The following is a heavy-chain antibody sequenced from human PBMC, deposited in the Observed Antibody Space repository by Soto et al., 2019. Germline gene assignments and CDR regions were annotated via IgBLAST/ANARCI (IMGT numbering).Heavy chain of an antibody. V-gene: IGHV4-59*01. D-gene: IGHD3-10*01. Sequence: SETLSLTCSVSSGSITSSHWNWIRQPPGKGLEWIGYIYYSGSTNYNPSLKSRVTISVDTSKNQFSLKLSSVTAADTAVYYRARYGVEWFGELLHSGVYYYGMDVWGQGTTVTVSS. CDR3: ARYGVEWFGELLHSGVYYYGMDV. CDR1: SGSITSSH. CDR2: IYYSGST. J-gene: IGHJ6*02.